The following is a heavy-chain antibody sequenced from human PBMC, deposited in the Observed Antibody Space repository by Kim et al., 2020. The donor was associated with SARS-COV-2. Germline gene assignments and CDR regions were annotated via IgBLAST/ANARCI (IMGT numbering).Heavy chain of an antibody. CDR2: IKSKTDGGTT. CDR3: TTPYYDYIWGSYPY. V-gene: IGHV3-15*01. D-gene: IGHD3-16*02. J-gene: IGHJ4*02. CDR1: GFTFSNAW. Sequence: GGSLRLSCAASGFTFSNAWMSWVRQAPGKGLEWVGRIKSKTDGGTTDYAAPVKGRFTISRDDSKNTLYLQMNSLKTEDTAVYYCTTPYYDYIWGSYPYWGQGTLVTVSS.